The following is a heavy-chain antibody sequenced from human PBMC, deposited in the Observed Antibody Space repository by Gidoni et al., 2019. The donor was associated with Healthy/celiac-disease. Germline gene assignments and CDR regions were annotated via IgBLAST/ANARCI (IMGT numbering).Heavy chain of an antibody. Sequence: QLQLQQWRAGLLKPSETLSLTCAFPGGSISGYSWSWIRQPPGKGLELIGEINHSESTNYNPSLKSRVTISGDTSKNQFSLKLSSVTAADTAVYYCARGVSSNSWIGLYYFDYWCQGTLVTVSS. V-gene: IGHV4-34*01. J-gene: IGHJ4*02. CDR1: GGSISGYS. CDR2: INHSEST. CDR3: ARGVSSNSWIGLYYFDY. D-gene: IGHD6-13*01.